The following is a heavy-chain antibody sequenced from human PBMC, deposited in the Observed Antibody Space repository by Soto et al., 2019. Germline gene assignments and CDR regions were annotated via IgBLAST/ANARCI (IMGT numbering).Heavy chain of an antibody. D-gene: IGHD3-22*01. CDR2: IIPIFGTA. CDR1: GYTFTSYA. V-gene: IGHV1-69*13. Sequence: SVKVSCKASGYTFTSYAISWVRQAPGQGLEWMGGIIPIFGTANYAQKFQGRVTITADESTSTAYMELSSLRSEDTAVYYCARDSSGYYYYYYYGMDVWGQGTTVTVSS. J-gene: IGHJ6*02. CDR3: ARDSSGYYYYYYYGMDV.